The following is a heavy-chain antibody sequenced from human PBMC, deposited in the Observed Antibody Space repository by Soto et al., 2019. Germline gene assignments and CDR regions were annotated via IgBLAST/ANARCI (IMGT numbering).Heavy chain of an antibody. CDR3: ARDQDPNVWDLVGLYGMDV. Sequence: GASVKVSCKASGYSFTSYGISWVRQAPGQGLEWMGWISAYNGNTNYTQKFQGRVTMTTDTSTSTAYMELRSLRSDDTAVYYCARDQDPNVWDLVGLYGMDVWGQGTTVTVSS. CDR1: GYSFTSYG. J-gene: IGHJ6*02. D-gene: IGHD1-1*01. CDR2: ISAYNGNT. V-gene: IGHV1-18*01.